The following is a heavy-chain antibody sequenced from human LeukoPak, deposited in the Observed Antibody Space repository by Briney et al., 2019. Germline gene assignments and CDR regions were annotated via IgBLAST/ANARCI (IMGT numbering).Heavy chain of an antibody. CDR2: ISYGGSSK. CDR3: AKMISLYYDSRTLDY. J-gene: IGHJ4*02. V-gene: IGHV3-30*18. CDR1: GFTFSNYG. D-gene: IGHD3-22*01. Sequence: TWGSLRLSCAASGFTFSNYGMHWVRQAPGKGLEWVALISYGGSSKYYADSVKGRFTISRDNSKNTLYLQMNSLRVEDTAVYSCAKMISLYYDSRTLDYWGQGTLVTVSS.